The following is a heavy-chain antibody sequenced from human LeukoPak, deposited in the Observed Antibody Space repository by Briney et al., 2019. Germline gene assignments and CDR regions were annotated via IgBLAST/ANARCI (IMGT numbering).Heavy chain of an antibody. Sequence: GGSLRLSCAASGFTFDDYGMSWVRQAPGKGLEWVSGINWNGGSTGYADSVKGRFTISRDNAKNSLYLQMNSLRAEDTALYYCAKFPPYTYSSGWYDQFDYWGQGTLVTVSS. CDR3: AKFPPYTYSSGWYDQFDY. J-gene: IGHJ4*02. CDR2: INWNGGST. V-gene: IGHV3-20*04. D-gene: IGHD6-19*01. CDR1: GFTFDDYG.